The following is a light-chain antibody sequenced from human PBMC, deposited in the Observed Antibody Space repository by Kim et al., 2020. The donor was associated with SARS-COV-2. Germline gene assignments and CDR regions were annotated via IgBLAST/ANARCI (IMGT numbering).Light chain of an antibody. V-gene: IGLV10-54*01. CDR3: SAWDISLSTWV. Sequence: QTATLTCTGNGDNVGNEGAAWLQQHQGHPPKLLSYRDNNRPSGISERLSTSRSGNTASLTITGLQPEDEADYYCSAWDISLSTWVFGGGTKLTVL. CDR2: RDN. J-gene: IGLJ3*02. CDR1: GDNVGNEG.